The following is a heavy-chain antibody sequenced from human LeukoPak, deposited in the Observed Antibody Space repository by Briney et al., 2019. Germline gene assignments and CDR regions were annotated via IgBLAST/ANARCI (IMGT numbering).Heavy chain of an antibody. J-gene: IGHJ4*02. Sequence: PGGSLRLSCAASGLTFSNYWMDWVRQAPGKGLEWVSGISWNSGTIDYADSVRGRFTISRDNAKNSLYLQMDSLRVEDTAFYYCAKDNRRHYTSGPNPDSLHWGQGALVTVSS. V-gene: IGHV3-9*01. D-gene: IGHD6-19*01. CDR3: AKDNRRHYTSGPNPDSLH. CDR1: GLTFSNYW. CDR2: ISWNSGTI.